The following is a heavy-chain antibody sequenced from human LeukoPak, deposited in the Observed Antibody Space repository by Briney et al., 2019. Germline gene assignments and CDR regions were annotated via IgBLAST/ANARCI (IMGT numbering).Heavy chain of an antibody. CDR2: IYHSGST. D-gene: IGHD3-22*01. Sequence: SSETLSLTCAVSGGSISSGGYSWSWIRQPPGKGLEWIGYIYHSGSTYYNPSLKSRVTISVDRSKNQFSLKLSSVTAADTAVYYCARYYDSSGYYNWGQGTLVTVSS. V-gene: IGHV4-30-2*01. J-gene: IGHJ4*02. CDR1: GGSISSGGYS. CDR3: ARYYDSSGYYN.